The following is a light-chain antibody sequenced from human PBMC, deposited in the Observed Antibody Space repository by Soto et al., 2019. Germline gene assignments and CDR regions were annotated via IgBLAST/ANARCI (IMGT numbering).Light chain of an antibody. V-gene: IGLV1-40*01. Sequence: QSVLTQPPSVSGAPGQRVTISCTGSSSNIGSVYAVHWYQQLPGTAPKLLIYGNSNRPSGVPDRFSGSKSGTSASLAITGLQAEDEAHYYCQSYDSGLSGRVFGGGTQLTVL. CDR2: GNS. CDR1: SSNIGSVYA. CDR3: QSYDSGLSGRV. J-gene: IGLJ2*01.